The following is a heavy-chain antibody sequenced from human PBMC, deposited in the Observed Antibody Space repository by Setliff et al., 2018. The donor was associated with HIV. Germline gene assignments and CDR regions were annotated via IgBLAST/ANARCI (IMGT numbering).Heavy chain of an antibody. CDR3: ARGIYTGYDHFDY. CDR1: GFTFSTYG. J-gene: IGHJ4*02. CDR2: IWYDGSNK. Sequence: GGSLRLSCAASGFTFSTYGMHWVRQAPGKGLEWLAVIWYDGSNKYYADSVKGRFTISRDNSKNTLYLQMNSLRAEGTAVYYCARGIYTGYDHFDYWGQGTLVTVSS. D-gene: IGHD5-12*01. V-gene: IGHV3-33*01.